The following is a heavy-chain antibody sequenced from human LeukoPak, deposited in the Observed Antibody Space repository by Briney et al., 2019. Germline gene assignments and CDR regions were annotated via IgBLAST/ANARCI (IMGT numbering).Heavy chain of an antibody. CDR3: ARVARNSWHHQNWFDP. Sequence: GSLRLSCAASGFTFSDYYWSWIRQPPGKGLEWIGEINHSGSTNYNSSLKSRVSISVDTSKNQFSLKLNSVTAADTAVYYCARVARNSWHHQNWFDPWGQGTLVTVFS. V-gene: IGHV4-34*01. D-gene: IGHD6-13*01. J-gene: IGHJ5*02. CDR1: GFTFSDYY. CDR2: INHSGST.